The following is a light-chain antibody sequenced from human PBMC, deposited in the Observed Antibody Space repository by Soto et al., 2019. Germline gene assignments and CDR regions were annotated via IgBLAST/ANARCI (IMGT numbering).Light chain of an antibody. CDR3: QQYGSSSWT. Sequence: EIVLTQSPATLSLSPGERASLSCRASQSVANYLAWYQQKPGQAPRLLIYDASSRATGIPARFRGSGSGTDFTLTISSLEPEDFAVYYCQQYGSSSWTFGQGTKVEIK. J-gene: IGKJ1*01. V-gene: IGKV3-11*01. CDR1: QSVANY. CDR2: DAS.